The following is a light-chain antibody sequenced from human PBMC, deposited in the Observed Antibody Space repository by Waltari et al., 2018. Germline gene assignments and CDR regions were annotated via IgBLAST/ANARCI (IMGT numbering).Light chain of an antibody. CDR2: RND. CDR1: RSNVGRNY. Sequence: QSVLIHPPSASGTPGQTVTISCPAGRSNVGRNYVLWYQHVPGAAPKVIIYRNDQRPAGVPDRLTASKSGTSGSLAISGLRSEDEADYYCAAWDDALSGLVFGGGTKLTV. J-gene: IGLJ2*01. CDR3: AAWDDALSGLV. V-gene: IGLV1-47*01.